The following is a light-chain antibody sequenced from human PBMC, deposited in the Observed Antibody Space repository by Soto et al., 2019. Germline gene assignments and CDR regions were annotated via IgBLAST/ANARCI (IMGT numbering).Light chain of an antibody. CDR3: QQYEDSPVT. Sequence: EIVLTQSPATLSVSPGERAALSCRASQSVSNNLAWYQQKPGQAPRLLISDASDRATGIPDRFSGSGSGTDFTLTISRLAPEDFAVYYCQQYEDSPVTFGQGTKVDIK. CDR1: QSVSNN. CDR2: DAS. J-gene: IGKJ1*01. V-gene: IGKV3-20*01.